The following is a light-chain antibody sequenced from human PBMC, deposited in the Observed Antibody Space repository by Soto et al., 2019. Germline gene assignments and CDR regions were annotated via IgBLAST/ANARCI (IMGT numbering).Light chain of an antibody. Sequence: TQLNYSPSPVSPSVCAPVTITCLASQSMNKWLAWYQQKPGKAPTLLIYEASILQNGVPSRFSGTESGTEFTLTISSLRPDDFATYYCQQYNDDSAWTFGQGTKVDI. CDR2: EAS. CDR1: QSMNKW. V-gene: IGKV1-5*03. J-gene: IGKJ1*01. CDR3: QQYNDDSAWT.